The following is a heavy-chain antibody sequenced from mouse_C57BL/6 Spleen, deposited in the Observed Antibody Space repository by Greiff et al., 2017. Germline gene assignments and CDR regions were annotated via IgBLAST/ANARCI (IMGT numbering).Heavy chain of an antibody. D-gene: IGHD4-1*01. V-gene: IGHV5-4*01. CDR3: ARVLTVSDAMDY. Sequence: EVLRVESGGGLVKPGGSLKLSCAASGFTFSSYAMSWVRQAPEKRLEWVATISDGGSYTYYPDNVKGRFTISRDNAKNNLYLQMSHLKSEDTAMYYCARVLTVSDAMDYWSQGTSGTVTS. CDR1: GFTFSSYA. J-gene: IGHJ4*01. CDR2: ISDGGSYT.